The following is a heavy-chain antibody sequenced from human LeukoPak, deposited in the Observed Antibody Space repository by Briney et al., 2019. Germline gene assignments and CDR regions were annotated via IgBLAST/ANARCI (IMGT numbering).Heavy chain of an antibody. V-gene: IGHV3-48*03. CDR3: AKALGDWPTTLDY. CDR1: GFTFSSYE. J-gene: IGHJ4*02. D-gene: IGHD3-16*01. Sequence: PGGSLRLSCAASGFTFSSYEMNWVRQAPGKGLEWVSYISSSGSTIYYADSVKGRFTISRDNAKNSLYLQMNSLRAEDTAVYFCAKALGDWPTTLDYWGRGTLVTVSS. CDR2: ISSSGSTI.